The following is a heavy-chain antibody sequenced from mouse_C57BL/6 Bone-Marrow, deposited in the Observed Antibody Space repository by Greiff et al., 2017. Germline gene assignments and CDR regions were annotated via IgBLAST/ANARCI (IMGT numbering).Heavy chain of an antibody. CDR2: ITPNNGGT. D-gene: IGHD3-2*02. J-gene: IGHJ4*01. CDR1: GYTFTDYY. V-gene: IGHV1-26*01. CDR3: ASQGGAMDY. Sequence: EVQLQQSGPELVKPGASVKISCKASGYTFTDYYMNWVKQSHGKSLEWIGGITPNNGGTSYNQKFKGKATLTVDKSSSTAYMALRSLTSEDSAVYYCASQGGAMDYWGQGTSGTVSS.